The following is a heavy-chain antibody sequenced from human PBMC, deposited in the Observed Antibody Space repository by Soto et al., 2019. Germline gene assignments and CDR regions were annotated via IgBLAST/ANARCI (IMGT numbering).Heavy chain of an antibody. D-gene: IGHD6-25*01. CDR2: IMPVFHTT. Sequence: QVQLVQSGAEVKKPGSSVKVSCQASGGTFNNFAFTLVRQAPGQGLEWLGGIMPVFHTTNIAQTFQDRITIIADDVTNTVYMEMTSLRFDDTAVYYCATATISPVSATLYHYGMDVWGRGTTVTVSS. V-gene: IGHV1-69*01. J-gene: IGHJ6*02. CDR3: ATATISPVSATLYHYGMDV. CDR1: GGTFNNFA.